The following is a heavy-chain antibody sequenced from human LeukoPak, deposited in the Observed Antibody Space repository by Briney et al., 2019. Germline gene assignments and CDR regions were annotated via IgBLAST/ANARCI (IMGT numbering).Heavy chain of an antibody. J-gene: IGHJ4*01. CDR2: IWSDATNR. Sequence: PGGSLRLSCAASGFIFSHHGMHWVRQAPGQGLEWVAVIWSDATNRFYADSVKGRFTISRDNSQNTVFLQMDSLRVKDTAIYYCARDAQRGFDYSNSLKYWGHGTLVTVFS. CDR1: GFIFSHHG. CDR3: ARDAQRGFDYSNSLKY. D-gene: IGHD4-11*01. V-gene: IGHV3-33*01.